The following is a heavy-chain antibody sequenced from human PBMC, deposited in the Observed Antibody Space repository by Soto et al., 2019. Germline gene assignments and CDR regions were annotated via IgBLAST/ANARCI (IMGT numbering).Heavy chain of an antibody. CDR1: GGTFSSYA. Sequence: QVQLVQSGAEVKKPGSSVKVSCKASGGTFSSYAISWVRQAPGQGLEWMGVIIPIFGTANYAQKFQGRVTITADKPTSTAYMELSSLRSEDTAVYYCARDQGGYSGYDPPYYYYYGMDVWGQGTTVTVSS. CDR3: ARDQGGYSGYDPPYYYYYGMDV. D-gene: IGHD5-12*01. J-gene: IGHJ6*02. CDR2: IIPIFGTA. V-gene: IGHV1-69*06.